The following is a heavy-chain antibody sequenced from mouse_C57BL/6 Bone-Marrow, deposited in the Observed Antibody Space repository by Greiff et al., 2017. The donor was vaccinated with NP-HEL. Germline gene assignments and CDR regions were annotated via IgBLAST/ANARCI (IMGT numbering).Heavy chain of an antibody. V-gene: IGHV5-12*01. Sequence: DVMLVESGGGLVQPGGSLKLSCAASGFTFSDYYMYWVRQTPEKRLEWVAYISNGGGSTYYPDTVKGRFTISRDNAKNTLYLQMSRLKSEDTAMYYCARPAGSWYFDVWGTGTTVTVSS. J-gene: IGHJ1*03. CDR2: ISNGGGST. CDR1: GFTFSDYY. CDR3: ARPAGSWYFDV.